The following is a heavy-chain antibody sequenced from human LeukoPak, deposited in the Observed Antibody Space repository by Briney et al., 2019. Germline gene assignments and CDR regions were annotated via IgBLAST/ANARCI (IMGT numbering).Heavy chain of an antibody. J-gene: IGHJ4*02. CDR3: ARGDYYGSGSYFQ. Sequence: ASVKVSCKASGYTFTGYYMHWVRQAPGQGLEWMGWINPNSGGTNYAQKFQGRVTMTRDTSISTAYMELSRLRSDDTAVYYCARGDYYGSGSYFQWGQGTLVTVSS. CDR1: GYTFTGYY. V-gene: IGHV1-2*02. D-gene: IGHD3-10*01. CDR2: INPNSGGT.